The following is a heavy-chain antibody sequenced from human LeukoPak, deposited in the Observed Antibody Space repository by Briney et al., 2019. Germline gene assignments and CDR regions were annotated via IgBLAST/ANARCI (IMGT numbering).Heavy chain of an antibody. D-gene: IGHD3-3*01. Sequence: SETLSLTCTVSGGSISSNNYFWGWIRQPPGKGLEWIGSIYDSGSTYYNPSLKSRVTISVDTSRNQFSLKLNSVTAADTAMYYCQSRFLEWLLDYWGQGTLVTVSS. CDR1: GGSISSNNYF. CDR3: QSRFLEWLLDY. J-gene: IGHJ4*02. CDR2: IYDSGST. V-gene: IGHV4-39*01.